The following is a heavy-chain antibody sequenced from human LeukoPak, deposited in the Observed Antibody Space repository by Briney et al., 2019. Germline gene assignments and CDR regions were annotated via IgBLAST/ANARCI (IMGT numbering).Heavy chain of an antibody. V-gene: IGHV3-7*01. Sequence: GGSLRLSCAASGFTFSSYGMHWVRQAPGKGLEWVANIKQDGSEKYYVDSVKGRFTISRDNAKNSLYLQMNSLRAEDTAVYYCARDQSEGYDSSGYYYYYYGMDVWGQGTTVTVSS. CDR3: ARDQSEGYDSSGYYYYYYGMDV. CDR2: IKQDGSEK. D-gene: IGHD3-22*01. CDR1: GFTFSSYG. J-gene: IGHJ6*02.